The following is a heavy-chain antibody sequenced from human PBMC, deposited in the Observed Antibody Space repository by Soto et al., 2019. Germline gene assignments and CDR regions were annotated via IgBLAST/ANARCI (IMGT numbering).Heavy chain of an antibody. J-gene: IGHJ5*02. CDR2: ISGSGGST. CDR3: AKAPSRRGPSIAAAGPNWFDP. D-gene: IGHD6-13*01. Sequence: GGSLRLSCAASGFTFSSYAMSWFRQAPGKGLEWVSAISGSGGSTYYADSVKGRFTISRDNSKNTLYLQMNSLRAEDTAVYYCAKAPSRRGPSIAAAGPNWFDPWGQRTLVTVSS. V-gene: IGHV3-23*01. CDR1: GFTFSSYA.